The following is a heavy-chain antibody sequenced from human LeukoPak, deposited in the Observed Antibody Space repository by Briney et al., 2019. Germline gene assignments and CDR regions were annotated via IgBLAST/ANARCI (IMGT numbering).Heavy chain of an antibody. V-gene: IGHV6-1*01. CDR1: GDSVSSTSAA. D-gene: IGHD6-13*01. Sequence: PSQTLSLTCATSGDSVSSTSAAWNCIRQSPSRGLEWLGRTYYRSKWYSDYAVSVRGRITVNPDTSTNQFSLQLNTVTPEDTAVYYCARYTSSWFFDSWGLGTLVTVSS. CDR2: TYYRSKWYS. J-gene: IGHJ4*02. CDR3: ARYTSSWFFDS.